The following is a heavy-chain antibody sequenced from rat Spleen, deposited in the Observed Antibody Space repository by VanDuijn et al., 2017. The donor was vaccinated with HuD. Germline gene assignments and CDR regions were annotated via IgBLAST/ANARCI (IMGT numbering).Heavy chain of an antibody. Sequence: EVQLVESDGGLVQPGRSMKLSCAASGFTFSSFPMAWVRQAPTKGLEWVATISYGDSSGHSATYYRDSVKGRFTISRDNAKSTLSLQVDSLRSEDTATYYCARRHYGYTDYFDYWGQGVMVTVSS. CDR1: GFTFSSFP. V-gene: IGHV5-29*01. CDR3: ARRHYGYTDYFDY. D-gene: IGHD1-9*01. J-gene: IGHJ2*01. CDR2: ISYGDSSGHSAT.